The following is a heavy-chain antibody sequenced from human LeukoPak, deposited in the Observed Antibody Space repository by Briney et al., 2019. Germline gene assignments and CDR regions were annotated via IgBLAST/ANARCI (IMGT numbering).Heavy chain of an antibody. V-gene: IGHV3-7*01. D-gene: IGHD3-10*01. J-gene: IGHJ6*03. CDR1: GFTFSSRDW. CDR3: ARDFFSRGVINYYYYMDV. Sequence: GGSLRLACVASGFTFSSRDWMTWVRQAPGKGLEWVANIKQDGSEKYNVDSVKGRFTISRDNAKNSLYLQMNSLRAEDTAVYYCARDFFSRGVINYYYYMDVWGKGTTVTISS. CDR2: IKQDGSEK.